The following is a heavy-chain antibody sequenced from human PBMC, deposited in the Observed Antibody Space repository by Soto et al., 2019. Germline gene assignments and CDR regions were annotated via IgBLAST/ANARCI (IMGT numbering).Heavy chain of an antibody. CDR1: GLTFSTYT. J-gene: IGHJ4*02. V-gene: IGHV3-48*02. CDR2: ISGSGSTI. D-gene: IGHD3-10*01. CDR3: AREGPVPPYYFYDY. Sequence: GGSLRLSCAASGLTFSTYTMNWVRQAPGKGLEWVSYISGSGSTIYYADSVKGRFTTSRDNAKNSLYLQMNSLRDEDTALYYCAREGPVPPYYFYDYWGQGTLVTVSS.